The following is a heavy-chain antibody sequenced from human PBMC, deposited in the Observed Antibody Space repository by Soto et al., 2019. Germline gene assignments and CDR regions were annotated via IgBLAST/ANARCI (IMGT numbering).Heavy chain of an antibody. CDR2: IDGDGRRT. J-gene: IGHJ4*02. V-gene: IGHV3-74*01. D-gene: IGHD1-1*01. CDR1: GFTFSGYW. CDR3: ARELASYNDY. Sequence: EVQLVESGGVLVQPGGSLRLSCAASGFTFSGYWMHWVRQAPGKGLVWVSRIDGDGRRTNYADSVKGRFTISRDNAKNTLYLQMNSMRAEYTAVYYCARELASYNDYWGQGTLVTVSS.